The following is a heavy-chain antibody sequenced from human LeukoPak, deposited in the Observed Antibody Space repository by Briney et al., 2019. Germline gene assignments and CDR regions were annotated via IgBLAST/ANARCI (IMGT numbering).Heavy chain of an antibody. V-gene: IGHV4-4*07. CDR1: RGSISSYS. D-gene: IGHD3-22*01. CDR3: ARSYDSSGYHDAFDI. Sequence: SSETLSLTCTVSRGSISSYSWSCIRQPAGKGLEWIGRIYSSGSTNYSPSLKSRVTLSVDTSKNQFSLKLSSVTAADTAVYYCARSYDSSGYHDAFDIWGLGTLVTVSS. CDR2: IYSSGST. J-gene: IGHJ3*02.